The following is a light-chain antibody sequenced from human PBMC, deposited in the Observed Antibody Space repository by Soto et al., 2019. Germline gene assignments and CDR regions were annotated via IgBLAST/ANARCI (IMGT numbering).Light chain of an antibody. CDR2: TTS. CDR1: EGINSY. Sequence: DVQLTQSPSFLSASVGDRVTITCRASEGINSYLAWYQQKPMKAPKLLISTTSPLKSGVPSRFSGSGAGTEFNLTISSLQPEDLGTYYCQQHNTYPITFGQGTRLEIK. CDR3: QQHNTYPIT. V-gene: IGKV1-9*01. J-gene: IGKJ5*01.